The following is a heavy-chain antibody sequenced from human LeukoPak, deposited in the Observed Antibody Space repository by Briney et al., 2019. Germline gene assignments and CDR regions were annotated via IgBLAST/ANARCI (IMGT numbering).Heavy chain of an antibody. CDR1: GYTFTSHD. CDR2: MNPNSGNT. Sequence: GASVKVSCKASGYTFTSHDINWVRQATGQGLEWMGWMNPNSGNTGYAQKFQGRVTMTRNTSISTAYMELSSLRSEDTAVYYCARSDYGDPDFDYWGQGTLVTVSS. CDR3: ARSDYGDPDFDY. J-gene: IGHJ4*02. D-gene: IGHD4-17*01. V-gene: IGHV1-8*01.